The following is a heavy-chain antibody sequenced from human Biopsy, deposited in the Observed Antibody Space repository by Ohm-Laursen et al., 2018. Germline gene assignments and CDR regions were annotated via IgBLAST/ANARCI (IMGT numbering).Heavy chain of an antibody. V-gene: IGHV1-69*11. Sequence: SVKVSCKAPTGTFNSYGIIWVRQAPGQGLEWMGRIIPILRTTAYAQTFLGRVTITADSPTSTVDMELTSLTSDDTAVYYCAREGSGGHDFGAGWFDPWGQGTLVTVSS. D-gene: IGHD5-12*01. J-gene: IGHJ5*02. CDR1: TGTFNSYG. CDR2: IIPILRTT. CDR3: AREGSGGHDFGAGWFDP.